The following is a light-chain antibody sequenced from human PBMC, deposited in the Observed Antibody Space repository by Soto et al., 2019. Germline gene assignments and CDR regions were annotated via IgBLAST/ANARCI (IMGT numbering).Light chain of an antibody. V-gene: IGKV1-39*01. CDR3: QQTYNTPQP. CDR1: QSINRY. Sequence: DIQVTQSPSPLSASPGDRSTITCRASQSINRYLNWYQHKPGKAHRLLINGAYSLQSGVQSRFSGSGSATDFTLTIRGLQPEDFATYYCQQTYNTPQPFGQGTRLEIK. J-gene: IGKJ5*01. CDR2: GAY.